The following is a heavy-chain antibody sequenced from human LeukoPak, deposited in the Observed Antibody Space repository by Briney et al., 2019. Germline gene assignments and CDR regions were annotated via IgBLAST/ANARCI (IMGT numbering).Heavy chain of an antibody. V-gene: IGHV1-18*01. CDR1: GYTFTSYG. Sequence: ASVKVSCKASGYTFTSYGISWVRQAPGQGLEWMGWISAYNGNTNYAQKLQGRVTMTTDTSTSTAYMELRSLRSDDTAVYYCASGRKNYYDSSGYYTDAFDIWGQGTMVTVSS. CDR2: ISAYNGNT. D-gene: IGHD3-22*01. CDR3: ASGRKNYYDSSGYYTDAFDI. J-gene: IGHJ3*02.